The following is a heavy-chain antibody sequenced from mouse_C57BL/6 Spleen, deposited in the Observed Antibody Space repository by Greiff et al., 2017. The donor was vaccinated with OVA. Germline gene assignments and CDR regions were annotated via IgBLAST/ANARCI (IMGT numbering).Heavy chain of an antibody. Sequence: VQLQQPGAELVKPGASVKLSCKASGYTFTSYWMHWVKQRPGQGLEWIGMIHPNSGSTNYNEKFKSKATLTVDKSSSTAYMQLSSLTSEDSAVYYCARGGDYYGSSWDYYAMDYWGQGTSVTVSS. CDR3: ARGGDYYGSSWDYYAMDY. J-gene: IGHJ4*01. V-gene: IGHV1-64*01. D-gene: IGHD1-1*01. CDR2: IHPNSGST. CDR1: GYTFTSYW.